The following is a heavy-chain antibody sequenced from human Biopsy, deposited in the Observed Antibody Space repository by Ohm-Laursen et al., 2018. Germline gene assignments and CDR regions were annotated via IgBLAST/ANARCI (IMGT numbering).Heavy chain of an antibody. D-gene: IGHD4-11*01. V-gene: IGHV3-23*01. CDR2: FSGSGGST. J-gene: IGHJ2*01. Sequence: SLRLSCAASGFTFSSYAMTWVRQAPGKGLEWVSAFSGSGGSTYYADSVKGRFTISRDNSKNTLFLQMNSLRAEDTAVYYCAKGNGAYTNYGWYSDLWGRGTLVTVSS. CDR1: GFTFSSYA. CDR3: AKGNGAYTNYGWYSDL.